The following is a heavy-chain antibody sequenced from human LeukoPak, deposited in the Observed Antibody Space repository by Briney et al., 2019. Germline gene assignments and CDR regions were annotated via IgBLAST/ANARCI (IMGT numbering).Heavy chain of an antibody. CDR1: GFTFSNAW. CDR2: IKSKTDGGTT. J-gene: IGHJ4*02. Sequence: GGSLRLSCAASGFTFSNAWMSWVRQAPGKGLEWVGRIKSKTDGGTTDYAATVKGRFTISRDDSKNTLYLQMNSLKTEDTAVYYCTTGSTVTTVVVSLDYWGQGTLVTVSS. D-gene: IGHD4-17*01. CDR3: TTGSTVTTVVVSLDY. V-gene: IGHV3-15*01.